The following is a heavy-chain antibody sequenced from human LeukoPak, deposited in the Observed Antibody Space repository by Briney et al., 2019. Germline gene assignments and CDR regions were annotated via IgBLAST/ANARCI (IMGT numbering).Heavy chain of an antibody. D-gene: IGHD3-10*02. V-gene: IGHV3-33*01. Sequence: GGSLRLSCEASGFSFSNSGMHWVRQAQGQGLEWVAVIWYDGSNEYYADAVKGRFTISRDNSKNTVHLQMNSLRVEDTSVYFCAREISMFVNAFDLWGQGTLVTVTS. J-gene: IGHJ3*01. CDR3: AREISMFVNAFDL. CDR2: IWYDGSNE. CDR1: GFSFSNSG.